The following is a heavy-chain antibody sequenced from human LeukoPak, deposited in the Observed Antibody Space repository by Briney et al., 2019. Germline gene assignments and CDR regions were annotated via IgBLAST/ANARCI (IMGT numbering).Heavy chain of an antibody. CDR3: ARGGQLAHFDY. D-gene: IGHD6-13*01. CDR1: GGTFSSYA. Sequence: ASVKVSCKASGGTFSSYAISWVRQAPGQGLEWMGRIIPTLGIANYAQKFQGRVTITADKSTSTAYMELSSLRSEDTAVYYRARGGQLAHFDYWGQGTLVTVSS. CDR2: IIPTLGIA. V-gene: IGHV1-69*04. J-gene: IGHJ4*02.